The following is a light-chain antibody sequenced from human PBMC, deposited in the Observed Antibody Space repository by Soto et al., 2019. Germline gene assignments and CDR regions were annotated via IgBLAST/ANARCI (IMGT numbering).Light chain of an antibody. Sequence: DIVMTQSPDSLAVSLGERATINCKSSQSVLYSSNNKNYLAWYQQKPGQPPKLLIYWASTRESVVPDRFSGSGSGTDFTLTISSLQAEDVAVYYCQQYYTTPHFGQGTKLEIK. CDR3: QQYYTTPH. V-gene: IGKV4-1*01. CDR2: WAS. J-gene: IGKJ2*01. CDR1: QSVLYSSNNKNY.